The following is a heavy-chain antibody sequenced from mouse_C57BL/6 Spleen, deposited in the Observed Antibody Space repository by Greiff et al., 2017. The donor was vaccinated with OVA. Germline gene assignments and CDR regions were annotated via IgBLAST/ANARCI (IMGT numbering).Heavy chain of an antibody. Sequence: EVQLVESGPGLVKPSQSLSLTCSVTGYSITSGYYWNWIRQFPGNKLEWMGYISYDGSNNYNPSLKNRISITRDTSKNQFFLKLNSVTTEDTATYYCERGGYWGQGTTLTVSS. J-gene: IGHJ2*01. CDR1: GYSITSGYY. V-gene: IGHV3-6*01. CDR2: ISYDGSN. CDR3: ERGGY.